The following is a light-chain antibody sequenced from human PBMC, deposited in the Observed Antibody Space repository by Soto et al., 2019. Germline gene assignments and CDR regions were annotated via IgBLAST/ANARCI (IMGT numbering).Light chain of an antibody. CDR2: GNT. Sequence: QSVLTQPPSVSGAPVQRVTISCTGSSSNIGAGYDVHWYQQLPGSAPKLLIYGNTNRPSGVPDRFSGSKSGTSASLAITGLQAEDEAYYYCLSLDSSLSVGLGGGNKLTGL. CDR1: SSNIGAGYD. V-gene: IGLV1-40*01. CDR3: LSLDSSLSVG. J-gene: IGLJ2*01.